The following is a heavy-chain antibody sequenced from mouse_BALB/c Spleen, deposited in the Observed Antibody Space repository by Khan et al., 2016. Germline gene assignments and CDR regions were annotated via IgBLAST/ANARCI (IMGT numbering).Heavy chain of an antibody. CDR3: ARSNYCQDV. V-gene: IGHV3-2*02. J-gene: IGHJ1*01. CDR1: GYSITSDYA. D-gene: IGHD2-1*01. Sequence: EVQLQGSGPGLVKPSQSLSLTCTVSGYSITSDYAWNWIRQFPGNKLEWMGYISNSGSTSYNPSLKSRISITRDTSQNQFFLQLNSVTTADAATYYCARSNYCQDVWGAGTTVTVSS. CDR2: ISNSGST.